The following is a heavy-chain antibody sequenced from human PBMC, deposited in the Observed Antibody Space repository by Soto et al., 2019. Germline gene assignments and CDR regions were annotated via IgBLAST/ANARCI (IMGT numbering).Heavy chain of an antibody. CDR2: ISGSGGST. D-gene: IGHD6-13*01. CDR3: ARESSSSSWYGS. CDR1: GFTFSSYA. V-gene: IGHV3-23*01. J-gene: IGHJ5*02. Sequence: GGSLRLSCAASGFTFSSYAMSWVRQAPWKGLEWVSAISGSGGSTYYADSVKGRFTISRDNSKNTLYLQMNSLRVEDTAVYYCARESSSSSWYGSWGQGTLVIVYS.